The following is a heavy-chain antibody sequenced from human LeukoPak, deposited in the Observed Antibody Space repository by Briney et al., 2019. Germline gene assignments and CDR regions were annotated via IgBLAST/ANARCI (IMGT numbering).Heavy chain of an antibody. Sequence: GGSLRLSCAASGITFSSYWMTWVRQAPGKGLEWVANIKQDGSEKYYVDSVKGRFTISRDNAKNSLYLQMNSLRAEDTAVYYCARDRDFLGSGWSNSFDYWGQGTLVTVSS. CDR3: ARDRDFLGSGWSNSFDY. V-gene: IGHV3-7*01. D-gene: IGHD6-19*01. J-gene: IGHJ4*02. CDR2: IKQDGSEK. CDR1: GITFSSYW.